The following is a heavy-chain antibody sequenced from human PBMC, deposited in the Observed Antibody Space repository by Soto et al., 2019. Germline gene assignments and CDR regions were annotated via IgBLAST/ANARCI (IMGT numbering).Heavy chain of an antibody. Sequence: QITLKESGPTLVKPTQTLTLTCTFSGFSLTTRGVGVGWIRQPPGKALECLAFIYWDDDKRYSPSLQSRLSITKDTSKNQVVLTMTNADPVDTATYDSAHIPNYYQYDWFDPWGQGTLVSVSS. V-gene: IGHV2-5*02. J-gene: IGHJ5*02. D-gene: IGHD3-16*01. CDR1: GFSLTTRGVG. CDR2: IYWDDDK. CDR3: AHIPNYYQYDWFDP.